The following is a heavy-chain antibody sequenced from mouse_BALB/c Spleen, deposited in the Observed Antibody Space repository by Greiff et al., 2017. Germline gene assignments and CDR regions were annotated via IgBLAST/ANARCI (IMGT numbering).Heavy chain of an antibody. Sequence: QVQLQQSGAELVRPGASVKLSCKASGYTFTSYWINWVKQRPGQGLEWIGNIYPSDSYTNYNQKFKDKATLTVDKSSSTAYMQLSSPTSEDSAVYYCTRSLTTATLDAMDYWGQGTSVTVSS. J-gene: IGHJ4*01. CDR1: GYTFTSYW. D-gene: IGHD1-2*01. CDR2: IYPSDSYT. V-gene: IGHV1-69*02. CDR3: TRSLTTATLDAMDY.